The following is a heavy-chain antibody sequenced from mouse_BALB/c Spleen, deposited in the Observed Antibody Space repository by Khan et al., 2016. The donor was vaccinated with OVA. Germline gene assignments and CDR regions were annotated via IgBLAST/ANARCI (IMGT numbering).Heavy chain of an antibody. D-gene: IGHD1-1*01. CDR3: ARPPYLSYTLDH. CDR2: INTYTGEP. J-gene: IGHJ4*01. Sequence: QIQLVQSGPELKKPGETVKISCKASGYTFRDYGMNWVKQSPGKALKWMGWINTYTGEPTYADDFKGRFAFSLETSASIAYLQITNLKNDDTATCFCARPPYLSYTLDHWGQGTSVTVSS. CDR1: GYTFRDYG. V-gene: IGHV9-3-1*01.